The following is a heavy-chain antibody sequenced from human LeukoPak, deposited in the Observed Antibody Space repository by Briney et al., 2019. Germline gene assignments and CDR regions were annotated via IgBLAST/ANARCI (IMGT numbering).Heavy chain of an antibody. D-gene: IGHD6-6*01. J-gene: IGHJ4*02. CDR2: IKSGTDT. V-gene: IGHV3-53*01. CDR3: ARVYSSSVDY. CDR1: GLTISTKY. Sequence: PGGSLRLSCAASGLTISTKYMSWVRQAPGKGLEWVSVIKSGTDTRYADSVKGRFTISRDNSKNTLYLQMNSLRAEDTAVYYCARVYSSSVDYWGQGTLVTVSS.